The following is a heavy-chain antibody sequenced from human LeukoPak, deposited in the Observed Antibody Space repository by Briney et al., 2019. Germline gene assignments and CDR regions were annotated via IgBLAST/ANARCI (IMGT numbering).Heavy chain of an antibody. J-gene: IGHJ5*02. CDR3: ARGETYGSGKNWFDP. CDR2: INPSGGST. Sequence: ASVKVSCKASGYTFTGYYMHWVRQAPGQGLEWMGVINPSGGSTSYAQKFQGRVTMTRDTSTSTVYMELSSLRSDDTAVYYCARGETYGSGKNWFDPWGQGTLVTVSS. V-gene: IGHV1-46*01. CDR1: GYTFTGYY. D-gene: IGHD3-10*01.